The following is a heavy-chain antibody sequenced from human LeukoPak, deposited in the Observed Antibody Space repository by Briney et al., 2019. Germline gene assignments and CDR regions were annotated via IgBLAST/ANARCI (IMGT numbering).Heavy chain of an antibody. CDR1: GGSISRYY. V-gene: IGHV4-59*01. Sequence: SETLSLTCTVSGGSISRYYRSWIRQPPGKGLEWIGYIYYSGSPNYNPSLKSRVTISVDTSKNQFSLKLSSVTAADTAVYYCASYSYGLDYWGQGTLVTVSS. CDR2: IYYSGSP. CDR3: ASYSYGLDY. D-gene: IGHD5-18*01. J-gene: IGHJ4*02.